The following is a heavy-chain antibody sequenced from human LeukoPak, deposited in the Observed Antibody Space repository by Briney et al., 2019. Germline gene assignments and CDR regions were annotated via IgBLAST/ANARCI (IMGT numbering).Heavy chain of an antibody. CDR1: GGSISSYC. CDR2: IYYSGST. J-gene: IGHJ5*02. V-gene: IGHV4-59*01. D-gene: IGHD4-11*01. Sequence: PSETLSLTCTVSGGSISSYCWSWIRQPPGKGLEWIGYIYYSGSTNYNPSLKSRVTISVDTSKNQFSLKLSSVTAADTAVYYCAREHSNYVRNNWFDPWGQGTLVTVSS. CDR3: AREHSNYVRNNWFDP.